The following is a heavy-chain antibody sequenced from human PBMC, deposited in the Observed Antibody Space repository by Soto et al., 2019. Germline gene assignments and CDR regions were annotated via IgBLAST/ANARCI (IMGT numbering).Heavy chain of an antibody. CDR2: ISSSSSYI. J-gene: IGHJ4*02. CDR3: ARESEDLTSNFDY. Sequence: GGSLRLSCAASGFTFSSYSMNWVRQAPGKGLEWVSSISSSSSYIYYGDSMKGRFTISRDNAKNSLYLEMNSLRAEDTAVYYCARESEDLTSNFDYWGQGTLVTVSS. V-gene: IGHV3-21*06. CDR1: GFTFSSYS.